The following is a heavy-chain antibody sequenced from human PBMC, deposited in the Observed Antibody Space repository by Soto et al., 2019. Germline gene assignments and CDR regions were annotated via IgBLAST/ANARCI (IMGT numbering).Heavy chain of an antibody. D-gene: IGHD6-6*01. V-gene: IGHV3-66*01. CDR1: GFSVTANY. CDR3: TRDRPGPQHYFDY. J-gene: IGHJ4*02. CDR2: IYSGGIT. Sequence: GGSLRLSCEVSGFSVTANYMSWVRQAPGKGLEWVSVIYSGGITYYIDSVKGRFSISRDFSKNTLYFLMNSLRAEDMAVYYCTRDRPGPQHYFDYWGQGNMVTVSS.